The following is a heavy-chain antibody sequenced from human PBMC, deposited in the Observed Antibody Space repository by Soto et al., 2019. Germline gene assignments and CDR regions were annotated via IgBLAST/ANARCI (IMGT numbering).Heavy chain of an antibody. J-gene: IGHJ4*02. CDR1: DDSIRSGCYY. CDR3: AKETPYDRSGYFRYLDY. V-gene: IGHV4-31*03. CDR2: IYSSGST. Sequence: PSETQSLTCTVSDDSIRSGCYYWSWNRQHPREGLEWIGYIYSSGSTYYNPSLKSRVSMSVDTSKNQFSLEMSSVTAADTAVYYCAKETPYDRSGYFRYLDYWGQGTLVTVSS. D-gene: IGHD3-22*01.